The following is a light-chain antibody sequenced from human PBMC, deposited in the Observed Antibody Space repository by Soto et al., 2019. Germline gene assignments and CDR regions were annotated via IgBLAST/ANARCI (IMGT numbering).Light chain of an antibody. CDR2: DAS. V-gene: IGKV3-11*01. Sequence: EIVLTRSPATLSLSPGERATLSCRASQSVGSFLAWYQQKSGQAPRLLIYDASNRAPGIPARFSGSGSGTDFTLTISSLEPEDFAVYYCQHRSNWLGTFGPGTKVDIK. J-gene: IGKJ3*01. CDR1: QSVGSF. CDR3: QHRSNWLGT.